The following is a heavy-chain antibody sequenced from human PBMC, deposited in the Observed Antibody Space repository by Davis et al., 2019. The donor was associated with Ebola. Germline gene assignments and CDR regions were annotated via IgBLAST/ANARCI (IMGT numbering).Heavy chain of an antibody. CDR3: ARGWFSSSSGLVFDY. Sequence: MPGGSLRLSCAVYGGSFSGYYWSWIRQPPGKGLEWIGEINHSGSTNYNPSLKSRVTISVDTSKNQFSLKLSSVTAADTAVYYCARGWFSSSSGLVFDYWGQGTLVTVSS. J-gene: IGHJ4*02. D-gene: IGHD6-6*01. V-gene: IGHV4-34*01. CDR1: GGSFSGYY. CDR2: INHSGST.